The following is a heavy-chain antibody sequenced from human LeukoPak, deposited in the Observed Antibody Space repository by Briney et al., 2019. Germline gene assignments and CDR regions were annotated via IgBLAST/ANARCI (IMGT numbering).Heavy chain of an antibody. V-gene: IGHV3-48*02. J-gene: IGHJ4*02. CDR1: GFTFSTYS. Sequence: GGSLRLSCAASGFTFSTYSMNWVRQAPGKGLEWVSYISSSSSTIYYADSVKGRFTISRDNAKNSLYLQMNSLRDEDTAVYYCARDSLYYYGSGSYSYWGQGTLVAVSS. CDR2: ISSSSSTI. D-gene: IGHD3-10*01. CDR3: ARDSLYYYGSGSYSY.